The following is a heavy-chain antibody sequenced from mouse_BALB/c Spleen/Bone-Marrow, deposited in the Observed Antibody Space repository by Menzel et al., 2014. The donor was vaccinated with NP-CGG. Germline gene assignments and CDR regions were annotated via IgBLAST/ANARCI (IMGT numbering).Heavy chain of an antibody. Sequence: EVMLVESGTVLARPGASVKMSCKASGYTFTSCWMHWVKQRPGQGLEWIGTIYPGNSDNSYNQKFKGMAKLTAVTSTSTAYMEISSLTNEDSAVYVCSRDDGCAMDYWGQGTSVTVS. V-gene: IGHV1-5*01. J-gene: IGHJ4*01. D-gene: IGHD2-12*01. CDR1: GYTFTSCW. CDR2: IYPGNSDN. CDR3: SRDDGCAMDY.